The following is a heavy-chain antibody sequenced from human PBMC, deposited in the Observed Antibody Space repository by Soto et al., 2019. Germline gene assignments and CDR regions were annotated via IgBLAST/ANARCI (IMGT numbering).Heavy chain of an antibody. CDR3: ARAPIVGATLDAFDI. Sequence: GVSLRLSWAASGFTFSSYEMNWVRQAPGKGLEWVSYISSSGSTIYYADSVKGRFTISRDNAKNSLYLQMNSLRAEDTAVYYCARAPIVGATLDAFDIWGQGTMVTVSS. V-gene: IGHV3-48*03. J-gene: IGHJ3*02. CDR1: GFTFSSYE. CDR2: ISSSGSTI. D-gene: IGHD1-26*01.